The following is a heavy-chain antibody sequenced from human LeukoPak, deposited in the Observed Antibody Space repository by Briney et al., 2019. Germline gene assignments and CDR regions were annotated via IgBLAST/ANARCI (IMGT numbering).Heavy chain of an antibody. J-gene: IGHJ6*02. V-gene: IGHV4-30-2*01. CDR1: GGSISSGGYY. CDR2: IYHSGST. CDR3: ARDGKYSSAVMDV. D-gene: IGHD6-6*01. Sequence: SETLSLTCTVSGGSISSGGYYWSWIRQPPGKGLEWIGYIYHSGSTYYNPSHKSRVTISVDTSKNQFSLKLSSVPAADTAVYYCARDGKYSSAVMDVWGQGTTVTVSS.